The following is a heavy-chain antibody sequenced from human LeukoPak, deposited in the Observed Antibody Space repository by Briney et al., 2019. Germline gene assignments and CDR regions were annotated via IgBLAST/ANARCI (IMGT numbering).Heavy chain of an antibody. D-gene: IGHD3-10*01. V-gene: IGHV1-2*02. CDR1: GYTFTGYY. Sequence: ASVKVSCKASGYTFTGYYMHWVRQAPGQGLEWVGWINPDSGGTNYARKFQGRVTMTRDTSISTAYMELSRLRSDDTAVYYCARGSPLLPYYYYMDVWGKGTTVTISS. J-gene: IGHJ6*03. CDR3: ARGSPLLPYYYYMDV. CDR2: INPDSGGT.